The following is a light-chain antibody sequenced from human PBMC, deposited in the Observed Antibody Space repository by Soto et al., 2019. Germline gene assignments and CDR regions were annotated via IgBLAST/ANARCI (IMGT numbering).Light chain of an antibody. CDR1: QSVSGC. V-gene: IGKV3-11*01. Sequence: EIVLTQSPATLSLSPGERGTLSCRASQSVSGCLAWYQQKPGQAPRLLIYDASNRATGIPARFSGSGSGTDFTLTISSLEPEDFAVYYCQQRCNWPPVTFGGGTKVEIK. CDR3: QQRCNWPPVT. CDR2: DAS. J-gene: IGKJ4*01.